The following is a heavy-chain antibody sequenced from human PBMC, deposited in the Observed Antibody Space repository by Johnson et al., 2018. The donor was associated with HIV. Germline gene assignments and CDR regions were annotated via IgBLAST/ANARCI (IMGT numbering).Heavy chain of an antibody. Sequence: QVQLVESGGGLVQPGGSLRLSCAASGFTFSSYGMHWVRQAPGKGLEWVAVIWYDGSNKYYADSVKGRFTISRDNSKNTLYLQMNSLRAEDTAVYYCATFGGGSFHAFDIWGQGTMVTVSS. J-gene: IGHJ3*02. CDR1: GFTFSSYG. D-gene: IGHD1-26*01. V-gene: IGHV3-33*01. CDR3: ATFGGGSFHAFDI. CDR2: IWYDGSNK.